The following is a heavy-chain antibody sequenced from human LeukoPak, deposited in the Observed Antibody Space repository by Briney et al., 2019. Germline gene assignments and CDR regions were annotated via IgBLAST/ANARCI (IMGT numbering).Heavy chain of an antibody. J-gene: IGHJ1*01. V-gene: IGHV1-2*02. CDR1: GYTFTSYY. Sequence: ASVKVSCKASGYTFTSYYMHWVRQAPGQGLEWMGWINPNSGGTNYAQKFQGRVTMTRDTSISTAYMELSRLRSDDTAVYYCARVSCSGGSCYSYFQHWGQGTLVTVSS. D-gene: IGHD2-15*01. CDR2: INPNSGGT. CDR3: ARVSCSGGSCYSYFQH.